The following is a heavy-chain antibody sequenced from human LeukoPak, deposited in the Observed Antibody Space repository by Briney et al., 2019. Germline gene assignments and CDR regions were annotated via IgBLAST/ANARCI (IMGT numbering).Heavy chain of an antibody. D-gene: IGHD3-3*01. Sequence: PSETLSLTCTVSGDSFSSNSYYWAWIRQPAGKGLEWIGRIYTSGSTNYNPSLKSRVTMSVDTSKNQFSLKLSSVTAADTAVYYCARSTIFGVAPGIYYMDVWGKGTTVTVSS. V-gene: IGHV4-61*02. CDR2: IYTSGST. J-gene: IGHJ6*03. CDR3: ARSTIFGVAPGIYYMDV. CDR1: GDSFSSNSYY.